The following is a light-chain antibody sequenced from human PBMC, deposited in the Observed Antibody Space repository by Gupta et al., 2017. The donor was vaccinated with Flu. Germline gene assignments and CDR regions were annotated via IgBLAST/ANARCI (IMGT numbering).Light chain of an antibody. V-gene: IGLV2-14*03. CDR3: GSYTRSPNLVV. CDR1: SSDVGGYSY. CDR2: NVN. Sequence: ITISCTRTSSDVGGYSYVSWYQHHPSRAPKLIIFNVNDRPSGVSHRFSGSKSGDTASLTISGLQAEDEATYYCGSYTRSPNLVVFGGGTKVTVL. J-gene: IGLJ2*01.